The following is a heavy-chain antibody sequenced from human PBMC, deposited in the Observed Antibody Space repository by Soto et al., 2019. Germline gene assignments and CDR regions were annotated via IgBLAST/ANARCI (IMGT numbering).Heavy chain of an antibody. V-gene: IGHV2-5*02. CDR2: LYWDEDR. CDR3: VHRRRSTTETFDV. J-gene: IGHJ4*02. D-gene: IGHD1-1*01. Sequence: QITLEESGPTLVKPTQTLTLTCTFSGFSLTTSGVEVGWVRQSPRGALEWLALLYWDEDRRYSPSLRNRLTIARDTSKNQAVLKMTDMDSVDTATYYCVHRRRSTTETFDVWGQGSLVTVSS. CDR1: GFSLTTSGVE.